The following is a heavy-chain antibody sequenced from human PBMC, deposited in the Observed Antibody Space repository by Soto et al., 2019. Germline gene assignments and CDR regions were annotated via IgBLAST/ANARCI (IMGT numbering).Heavy chain of an antibody. D-gene: IGHD3-10*01. CDR2: ISTYNGNT. V-gene: IGHV1-18*01. J-gene: IGHJ4*02. Sequence: ASVKVSCKASGYTFTSYGISWVRQAPGQGLEWMGWISTYNGNTKYAQKLQSRVTMTTDTSTSTAYMELRSLRSDDTAVFYGAREMVRGVGSDYWGQGTLVTVSS. CDR1: GYTFTSYG. CDR3: AREMVRGVGSDY.